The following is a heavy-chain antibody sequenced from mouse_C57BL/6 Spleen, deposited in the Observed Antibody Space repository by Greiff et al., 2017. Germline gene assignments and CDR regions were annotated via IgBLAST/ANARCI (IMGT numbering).Heavy chain of an antibody. CDR3: AIQYYYARDY. J-gene: IGHJ4*01. Sequence: EVKLVESGPELVKPGASVKISCKASGYSFTGYYMNWVKQSPEKSLEWIGEINPSTGGTTYNQKFKAKATLTVDKSSSTAYMQLKSLTSEDSAVYYCAIQYYYARDYWGQGTSVTVSS. CDR1: GYSFTGYY. V-gene: IGHV1-42*01. CDR2: INPSTGGT.